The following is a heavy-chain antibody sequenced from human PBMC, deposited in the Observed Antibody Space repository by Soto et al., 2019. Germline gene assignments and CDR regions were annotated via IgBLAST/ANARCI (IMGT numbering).Heavy chain of an antibody. V-gene: IGHV1-69*01. CDR2: IIPIFVTA. Sequence: QVQLVQSGAEVKKPGSSVKVSCKASGGTFSSYAISWVRQAPGQGLEWMGGIIPIFVTANYAQKFQGRVTITADESTSTAYMELSSLRSEDTAVYYCARDRAPGGSGSFPWSHYGMDVWGQGTTVTVSS. J-gene: IGHJ6*02. CDR3: ARDRAPGGSGSFPWSHYGMDV. CDR1: GGTFSSYA. D-gene: IGHD3-10*01.